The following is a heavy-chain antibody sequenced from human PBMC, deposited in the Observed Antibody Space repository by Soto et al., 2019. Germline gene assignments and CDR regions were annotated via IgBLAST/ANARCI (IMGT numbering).Heavy chain of an antibody. CDR3: AKDLTRPPAYWLDP. V-gene: IGHV1-2*02. D-gene: IGHD3-16*01. Sequence: QVQLVQSGAAVKKPGASVKVSCKASGFSFTGYYIHWLRQAPGQGLEWMGWINAHSGGTEYAQKFQGRVTLTRDTSIATAYLTLTSLTSDDTAVYYCAKDLTRPPAYWLDPWGQGTQVTVSS. J-gene: IGHJ5*02. CDR2: INAHSGGT. CDR1: GFSFTGYY.